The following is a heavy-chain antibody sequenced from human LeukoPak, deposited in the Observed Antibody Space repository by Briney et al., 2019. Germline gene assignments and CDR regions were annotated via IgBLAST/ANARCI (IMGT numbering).Heavy chain of an antibody. Sequence: GASVKVSCKASGYTFTSYDINWVRQAPGQGLEWMGWINTNTGNPTYAQDFTGRFVFSLDTSVSTAYLQISSLKAEDTAVYYCARDLGSVTIFHWGQGTLVTVSS. V-gene: IGHV7-4-1*02. CDR3: ARDLGSVTIFH. D-gene: IGHD3-3*01. CDR2: INTNTGNP. CDR1: GYTFTSYD. J-gene: IGHJ4*02.